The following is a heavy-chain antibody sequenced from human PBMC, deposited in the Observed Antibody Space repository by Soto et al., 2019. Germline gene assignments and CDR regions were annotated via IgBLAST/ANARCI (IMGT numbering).Heavy chain of an antibody. J-gene: IGHJ3*02. CDR3: ARDAHGPYYDRSNDPLPQVVFDI. D-gene: IGHD3-16*01. CDR1: GGTFSSYA. Sequence: SVKVSCKASGGTFSSYAISRVRQATGQGLEWMGGIIPIFGTANYAQKFQGRVTITEGESTSTAYMAVSSQSSADTDMCAWARDAHGPYYDRSNDPLPQVVFDIWGQGTMVTVSS. V-gene: IGHV1-69*13. CDR2: IIPIFGTA.